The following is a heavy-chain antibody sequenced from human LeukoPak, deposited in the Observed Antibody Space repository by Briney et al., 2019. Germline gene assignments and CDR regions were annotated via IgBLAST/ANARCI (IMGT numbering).Heavy chain of an antibody. D-gene: IGHD6-13*01. CDR3: ARSKFSNVYSSHDY. CDR2: IIPIFGTA. J-gene: IGHJ4*02. V-gene: IGHV1-69*05. Sequence: ASVKVSCKASGGTFSSYAISWVRQAPGQGLEWMGGIIPIFGTANYAQKFQGRVTITTDESTSTAYMELSSLRSEDTAAYYCARSKFSNVYSSHDYWGQGTLVTVSS. CDR1: GGTFSSYA.